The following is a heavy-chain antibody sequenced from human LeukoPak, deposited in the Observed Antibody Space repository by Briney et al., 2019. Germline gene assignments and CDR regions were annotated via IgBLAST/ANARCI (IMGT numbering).Heavy chain of an antibody. CDR1: GLTFSTHS. CDR2: ISSSGSYI. CDR3: AKDLISPRSVGSSEKVDY. D-gene: IGHD3-10*01. Sequence: PGGSLRLSGAASGLTFSTHSMNWVRKAPGRGLEWVSSISSSGSYIYYADSVKGRFTISRDNAKNSLYLQMNSLRAEDTAVYYCAKDLISPRSVGSSEKVDYWGQGTLVTVSS. J-gene: IGHJ4*02. V-gene: IGHV3-21*01.